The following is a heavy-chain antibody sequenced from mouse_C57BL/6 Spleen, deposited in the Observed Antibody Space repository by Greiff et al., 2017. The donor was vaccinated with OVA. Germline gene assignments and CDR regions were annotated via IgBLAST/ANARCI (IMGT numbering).Heavy chain of an antibody. D-gene: IGHD1-1*01. J-gene: IGHJ3*01. Sequence: VQLQQSGPELVMPGASVKISCKASGYSFTDYNMNWVKQSPGKSLEWIGVIDPTYGTTSYNQKFKGKATLTVDKSSSTAYMQLNSLPSEDSAVYYCARSISTVTDFAYWGQGTLVTVSA. CDR3: ARSISTVTDFAY. CDR2: IDPTYGTT. V-gene: IGHV1-39*01. CDR1: GYSFTDYN.